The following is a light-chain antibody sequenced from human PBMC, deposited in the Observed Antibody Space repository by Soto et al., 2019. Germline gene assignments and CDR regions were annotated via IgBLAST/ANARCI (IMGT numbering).Light chain of an antibody. CDR3: QQYDSSPRT. CDR1: QIVSSTY. Sequence: EIVLTQSPGTLSLSPGERATLSCRASQIVSSTYLAWYQQKPGQAPRLLIYGASSRPTGIPDRFSGSGSGTEFTLTISKLEPEDLAVYYCQQYDSSPRTFGQGTKVEIK. J-gene: IGKJ1*01. V-gene: IGKV3-20*01. CDR2: GAS.